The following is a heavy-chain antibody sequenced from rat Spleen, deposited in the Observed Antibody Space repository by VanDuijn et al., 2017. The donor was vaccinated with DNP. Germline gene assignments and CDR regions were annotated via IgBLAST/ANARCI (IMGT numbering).Heavy chain of an antibody. CDR1: GFTFNNYW. D-gene: IGHD5-1*01. CDR2: ITTSGDST. V-gene: IGHV5-31*01. CDR3: AGCGRSHVDY. Sequence: EVQLVESGGDLVQPGRSLKVSCVVSGFTFNNYWMTWIRQVPGRWLEWVASITTSGDSTSSPDSVKGRFTISRDNAKNTLYLQMNSLRSEDTATSYCAGCGRSHVDYWGQGVMFTVSS. J-gene: IGHJ2*01.